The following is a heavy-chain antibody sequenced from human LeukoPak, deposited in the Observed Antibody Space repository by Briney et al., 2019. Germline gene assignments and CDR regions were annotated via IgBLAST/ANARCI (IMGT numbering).Heavy chain of an antibody. V-gene: IGHV3-48*03. CDR3: ARISSLAVAGIN. J-gene: IGHJ4*02. Sequence: GGSLRLSCAASGFTFSSYEMNWVRQAPGKGLEWVSYISSSGSTIYYADSVKGQFTISRDNAKNPLYLQMNSLRAEDTAVYYCARISSLAVAGINWGQGTLVTVSS. CDR2: ISSSGSTI. CDR1: GFTFSSYE. D-gene: IGHD6-19*01.